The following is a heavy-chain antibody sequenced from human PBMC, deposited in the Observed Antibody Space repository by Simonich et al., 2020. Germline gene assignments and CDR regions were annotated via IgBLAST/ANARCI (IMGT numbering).Heavy chain of an antibody. J-gene: IGHJ4*02. CDR1: GYTFTSYG. CDR2: ISTYNDNT. CDR3: ARASRGTWWYYYFDY. V-gene: IGHV1-18*01. Sequence: QVQLVQSGAEVKKPGASVQVSCKASGYTFTSYGISRVRQAPGQGLEWMGWISTYNDNTNNTQKLQRRVTMTPDTSTSTAYMELRSLRSDDTAVYYCARASRGTWWYYYFDYWGQGTLVTVSS. D-gene: IGHD2-15*01.